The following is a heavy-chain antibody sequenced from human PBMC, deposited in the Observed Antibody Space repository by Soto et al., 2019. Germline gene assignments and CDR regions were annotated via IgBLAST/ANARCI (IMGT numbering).Heavy chain of an antibody. V-gene: IGHV4-34*01. CDR3: ARYHRGESNYYDSSGNLYHGMDV. Sequence: PSETLSLTCAVYGESFSVYYWSWIRQPPRKGLECIGENNHSASTHYNPSLTIRVTISADTSNNQFYLKLSSVAAADTAVYYCARYHRGESNYYDSSGNLYHGMDVWGEGTTVT. CDR1: GESFSVYY. J-gene: IGHJ6*02. D-gene: IGHD3-22*01. CDR2: NNHSAST.